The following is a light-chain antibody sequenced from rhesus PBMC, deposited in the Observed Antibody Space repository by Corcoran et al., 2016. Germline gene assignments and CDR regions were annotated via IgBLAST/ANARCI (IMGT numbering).Light chain of an antibody. CDR2: TAS. V-gene: IGKV1-33*01. CDR1: QDIRNA. J-gene: IGKJ1*01. CDR3: QQYNNYPRT. Sequence: DIHMTQSPSSLSASVGDKVTITCRASQDIRNALAWYQQKPGKAPKLLFYTASNLQSGVPSRFSGSGSGTDFTLTISSLQPEDFAVYYCQQYNNYPRTFGQGTKVEIK.